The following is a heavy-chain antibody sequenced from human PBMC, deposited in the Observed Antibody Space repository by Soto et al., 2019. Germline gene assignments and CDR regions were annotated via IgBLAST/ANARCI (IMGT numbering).Heavy chain of an antibody. Sequence: EVELVESGGNLVQPGGSLRLSCAASGFTFSSYSMNWVRQAPGKGLEWVSYISGSSSTTYYADSVKGRFTISRDNAKNSLSRQKNRRRYDDAAVYYRERNGYVAVDYWGHGTRVTVPS. CDR3: ERNGYVAVDY. J-gene: IGHJ4*01. CDR2: ISGSSSTT. D-gene: IGHD5-18*01. V-gene: IGHV3-48*02. CDR1: GFTFSSYS.